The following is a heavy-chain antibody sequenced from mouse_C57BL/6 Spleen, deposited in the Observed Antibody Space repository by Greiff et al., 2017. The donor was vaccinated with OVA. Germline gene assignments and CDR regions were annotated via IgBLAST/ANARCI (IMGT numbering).Heavy chain of an antibody. CDR1: GFNIKDDY. CDR3: TTYTTGFAY. V-gene: IGHV14-4*01. Sequence: VQLKESGAELVRPGASVKLSCTASGFNIKDDYMHWVKQRPEQGLEWIGWIDPENGDTEYASKFQGKATITADTSSNTAYLQLSSLTSEDTAVYYCTTYTTGFAYWGQGTLVTVSA. J-gene: IGHJ3*01. D-gene: IGHD1-1*01. CDR2: IDPENGDT.